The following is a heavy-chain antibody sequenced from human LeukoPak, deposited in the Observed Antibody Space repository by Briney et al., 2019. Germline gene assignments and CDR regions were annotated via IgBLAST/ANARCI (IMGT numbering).Heavy chain of an antibody. V-gene: IGHV1-8*03. J-gene: IGHJ4*02. Sequence: ASVKVSCKASRYTFTSYDINWVRQATGQGLEWMGWMNPNSGNTGYAQKFQGRVTITRNTSISTAYMELSSLRSEDTAVYYCARGLAVAGTGFDYWGQGTLVTVSS. D-gene: IGHD6-19*01. CDR3: ARGLAVAGTGFDY. CDR1: RYTFTSYD. CDR2: MNPNSGNT.